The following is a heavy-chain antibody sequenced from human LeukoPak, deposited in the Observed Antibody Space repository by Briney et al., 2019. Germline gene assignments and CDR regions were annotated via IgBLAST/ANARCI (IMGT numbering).Heavy chain of an antibody. CDR1: GGTFSSYA. CDR2: MNPNSGNT. D-gene: IGHD2-2*01. CDR3: ARGNQRSYQLLYYYYYYYMDV. Sequence: ASVKVSCKASGGTFSSYAISWVRQATGQGLEWMGWMNPNSGNTGYAQKFQGRVTITRNTSISTAYMELSSLRSEDTAVYYCARGNQRSYQLLYYYYYYYMDVWGKGTTVTVSS. J-gene: IGHJ6*03. V-gene: IGHV1-8*03.